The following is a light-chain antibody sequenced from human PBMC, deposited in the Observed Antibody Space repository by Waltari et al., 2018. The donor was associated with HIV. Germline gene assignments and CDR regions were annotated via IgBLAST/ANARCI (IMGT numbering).Light chain of an antibody. CDR3: QSADITGTLGV. CDR2: KDS. V-gene: IGLV3-25*03. J-gene: IGLJ2*01. CDR1: ALPRQF. Sequence: SYELAQQPSVSVSPGQTARLTGSGDALPRQFVDWYQQKPGQAPIVVIYKDSERPSGIPERFSGFISGTTATLTISAVQAEDEADYYCQSADITGTLGVFGGGTRLTV.